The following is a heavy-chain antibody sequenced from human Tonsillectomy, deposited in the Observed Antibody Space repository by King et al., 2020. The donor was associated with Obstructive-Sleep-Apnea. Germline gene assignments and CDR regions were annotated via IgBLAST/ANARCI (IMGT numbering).Heavy chain of an antibody. V-gene: IGHV3-33*01. Sequence: VQLVESGGGVVQPGRSLRLSCAVSGFSFNRYGMHWVRQAPGRGLEWVAVIWSDGSYKFYGESVKGRFTISRANSNNTLYLQMTNVRVEDSAVYHCARVGDGSDSPPQDHSGARFIWGERTTVSVSS. CDR1: GFSFNRYG. D-gene: IGHD3-10*01. J-gene: IGHJ6*04. CDR2: IWSDGSYK. CDR3: ARVGDGSDSPPQDHSGARFI.